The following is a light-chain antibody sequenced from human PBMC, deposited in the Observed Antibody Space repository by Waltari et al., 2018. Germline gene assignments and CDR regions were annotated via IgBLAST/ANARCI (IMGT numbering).Light chain of an antibody. CDR2: DAS. J-gene: IGKJ1*01. CDR1: QSISRY. CDR3: QQRDNWPRT. V-gene: IGKV3-11*01. Sequence: IVLTQSPATLSLSPGERAALSCRASQSISRYLAWYQQKPGQAPRLLIYDASNRATSIPARFSGRGSGTDFTLSITTLEPEDFAVYYCQQRDNWPRTFGQGTRVEV.